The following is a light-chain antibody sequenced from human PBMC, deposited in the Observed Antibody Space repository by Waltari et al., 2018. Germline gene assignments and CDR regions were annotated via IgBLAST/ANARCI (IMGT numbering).Light chain of an antibody. Sequence: LVLTQSPSASAALGASVKLTCTLSRGHSSNVIAWLLQHPEKGPRYVMKVNSDGSHNKGDEIPDRFSGSSSGAERYLTISNPQSEDEADYYCQTGGHGTWVFGGGTKLTDL. CDR2: VNSDGSH. V-gene: IGLV4-69*01. J-gene: IGLJ3*02. CDR1: RGHSSNV. CDR3: QTGGHGTWV.